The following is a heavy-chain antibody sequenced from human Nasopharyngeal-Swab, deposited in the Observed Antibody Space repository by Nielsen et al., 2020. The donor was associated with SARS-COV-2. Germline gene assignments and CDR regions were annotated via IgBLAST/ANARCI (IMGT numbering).Heavy chain of an antibody. CDR2: TQLNNGKT. CDR1: GYTFTSYD. CDR3: ARMMAGYDGYLQN. J-gene: IGHJ1*01. Sequence: ASVKVSCKASGYTFTSYDINWARQAPGHGLEWLGRTQLNNGKTVFAQKFQGRVTMTWNTSITTAYMRLSGLRSDDTAVYYCARMMAGYDGYLQNWGQGTLVTVS. V-gene: IGHV1-8*01. D-gene: IGHD2-2*03.